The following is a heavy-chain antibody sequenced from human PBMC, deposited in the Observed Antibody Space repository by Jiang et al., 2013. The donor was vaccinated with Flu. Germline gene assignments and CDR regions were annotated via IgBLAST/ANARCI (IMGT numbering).Heavy chain of an antibody. V-gene: IGHV6-1*01. J-gene: IGHJ3*02. Sequence: SQTLSLTCAISGDSVSSKSVFWNWIRQSPSRGLEWLGRTYYRSKWYNDYAVSVKSRITINPDTSKNQFSLQLHSVTPDDTAVYYCARVGSAAAGTNGAFDIWGQGTMVTVSS. D-gene: IGHD6-13*01. CDR3: ARVGSAAAGTNGAFDI. CDR1: GDSVSSKSVF. CDR2: TYYRSKWYN.